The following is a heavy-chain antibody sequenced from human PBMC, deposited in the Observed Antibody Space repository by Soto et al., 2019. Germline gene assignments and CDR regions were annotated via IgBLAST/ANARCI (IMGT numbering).Heavy chain of an antibody. CDR2: IYHSGST. CDR3: ARADSSGWYATSPRYGMDV. Sequence: QVQLQESGPGLVKPSGTLSLTCAVSGGSISSSNWWSWVRQPPGKGLEWIGEIYHSGSTNYNPSXXGRVTRSLDKXXNXFXXKLSSVTAADTAVYYCARADSSGWYATSPRYGMDVWGQGTTVTVSS. V-gene: IGHV4-4*02. D-gene: IGHD6-19*01. J-gene: IGHJ6*02. CDR1: GGSISSSNW.